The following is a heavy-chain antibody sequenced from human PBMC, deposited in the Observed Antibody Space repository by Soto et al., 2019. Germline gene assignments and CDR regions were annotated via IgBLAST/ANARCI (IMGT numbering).Heavy chain of an antibody. J-gene: IGHJ6*04. D-gene: IGHD2-15*01. V-gene: IGHV1-8*01. CDR2: MNPNSGNT. CDR1: GYTFTSYD. CDR3: AVYGYCSGGSCYRLYLDV. Sequence: ASVKVSCKASGYTFTSYDINWVRQATGQGLEWMGWMNPNSGNTGYAQKFQGRVTMTRNTSISTAYMELSSLRSEDTAVYYCAVYGYCSGGSCYRLYLDVRGKGTTVTVSS.